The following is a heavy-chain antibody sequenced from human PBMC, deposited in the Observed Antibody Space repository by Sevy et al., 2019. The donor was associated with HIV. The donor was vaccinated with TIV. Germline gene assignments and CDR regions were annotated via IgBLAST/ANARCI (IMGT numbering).Heavy chain of an antibody. V-gene: IGHV1-2*02. D-gene: IGHD3-10*01. J-gene: IGHJ4*02. CDR2: ISPDSGAT. CDR1: GYTFIAHY. Sequence: ASVKVSCTSSGYTFIAHYLHWVRQAPGQGLEWMGWISPDSGATKYTEKFQGRVTMTRDTSISTAYMELIALRSDDTAVYFCVRVRRGGVHDYWGQGTLVTVSS. CDR3: VRVRRGGVHDY.